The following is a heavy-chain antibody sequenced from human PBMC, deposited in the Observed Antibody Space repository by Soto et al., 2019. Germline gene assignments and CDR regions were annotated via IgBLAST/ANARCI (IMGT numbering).Heavy chain of an antibody. Sequence: QVQLVESGGGVVQPGRSLRLSCAASGFTFSSYDMHWVRQAPGKGLEWVAVIWYDGSNKYYADSVKGRFTISRDNSKNTLYLQMNSLRAEDTAVYYCARLTVDYDFWSGSYIYYYYYYMDVWGKGTTVTVS. J-gene: IGHJ6*03. CDR2: IWYDGSNK. CDR1: GFTFSSYD. D-gene: IGHD3-3*01. V-gene: IGHV3-33*01. CDR3: ARLTVDYDFWSGSYIYYYYYYMDV.